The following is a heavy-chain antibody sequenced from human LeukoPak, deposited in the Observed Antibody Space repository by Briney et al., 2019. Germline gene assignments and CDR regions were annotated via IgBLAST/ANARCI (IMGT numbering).Heavy chain of an antibody. Sequence: ASVKVSCKASGYTFTGYYIHWVRQAPGQGLECVGWINPNSGGTNYAQKFQGRVTMTRDTSISTAYMELSRLRSDDTAVYYCARVGYYDSSGYFYSGRASWFDPWGQGTLVTVSS. V-gene: IGHV1-2*02. J-gene: IGHJ5*02. CDR1: GYTFTGYY. CDR3: ARVGYYDSSGYFYSGRASWFDP. CDR2: INPNSGGT. D-gene: IGHD3-22*01.